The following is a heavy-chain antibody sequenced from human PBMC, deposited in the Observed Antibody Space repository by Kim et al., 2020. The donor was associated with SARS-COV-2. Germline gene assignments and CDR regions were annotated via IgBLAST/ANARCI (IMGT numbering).Heavy chain of an antibody. CDR1: GFTFSSYS. CDR2: ISSSSSYI. V-gene: IGHV3-21*01. Sequence: GGSLRLSCAASGFTFSSYSMNWVRQAPGKGLEWVSSISSSSSYIYYADSVKGRFTISRDNAKNSLYLQMNSLRAEDTAVYYCARLDVVVVAATPQVVYGMDVWGPGTTVTVSS. CDR3: ARLDVVVVAATPQVVYGMDV. D-gene: IGHD2-15*01. J-gene: IGHJ6*02.